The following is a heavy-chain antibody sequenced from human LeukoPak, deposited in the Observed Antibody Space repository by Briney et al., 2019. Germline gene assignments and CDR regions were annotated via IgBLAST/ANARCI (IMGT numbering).Heavy chain of an antibody. D-gene: IGHD5-24*01. V-gene: IGHV3-23*01. CDR3: ARDYKYAFDN. CDR1: GFTFTSYA. J-gene: IGHJ4*02. CDR2: ISGSGSNT. Sequence: GGSLRLSCAASGFTFTSYAMSWVRQAPGKGLEWVSAISGSGSNTYYADSVKGRFTISRDNSKNSLYLQMNSLRVEDTAVYYCARDYKYAFDNWGQGTLVTVSS.